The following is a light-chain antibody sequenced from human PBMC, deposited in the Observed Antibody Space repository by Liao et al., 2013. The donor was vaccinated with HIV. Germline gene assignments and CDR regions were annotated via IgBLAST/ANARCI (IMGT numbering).Light chain of an antibody. CDR2: YDR. J-gene: IGLJ2*01. V-gene: IGLV3-21*01. CDR3: QAWDSSTVV. CDR1: NLQRKS. Sequence: SYELTQPPSVSVAPGQTATITCGGDNLQRKSVHWYQQRPGQAPVVVISYDRDRPSGIPDRFSASNPGGTATLTISRVEAGDEADYYCQAWDSSTVVFGGGTRLTVL.